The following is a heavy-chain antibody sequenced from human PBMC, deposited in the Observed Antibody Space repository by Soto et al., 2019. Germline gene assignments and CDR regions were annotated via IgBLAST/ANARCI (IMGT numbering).Heavy chain of an antibody. V-gene: IGHV4-34*01. CDR2: INHSGST. CDR3: ARRGITMVRGRLNWFDP. Sequence: SETLSLTCAVYGGSFSGYYWSWIRQPPGKGLEWIGEINHSGSTNYNPSLKSRVTISVDTSKNQFSLKLSSVTAADTAVYYCARRGITMVRGRLNWFDPWGQGTLVTVSS. CDR1: GGSFSGYY. D-gene: IGHD3-10*01. J-gene: IGHJ5*02.